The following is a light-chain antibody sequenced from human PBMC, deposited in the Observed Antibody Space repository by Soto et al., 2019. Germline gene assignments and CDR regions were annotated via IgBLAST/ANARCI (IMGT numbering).Light chain of an antibody. J-gene: IGKJ5*01. V-gene: IGKV2-28*01. CDR1: QSLLHSNGYNY. CDR3: MQALQTPPIT. CDR2: LGS. Sequence: DIVMTQSPLSLPVTPGEPASISCRSSQSLLHSNGYNYLDWYLQKPGQSPHLLIYLGSNRASGVPDRFSGSGSGTDFTLKISRVEAEDVGVHYCMQALQTPPITFGQGTRREIK.